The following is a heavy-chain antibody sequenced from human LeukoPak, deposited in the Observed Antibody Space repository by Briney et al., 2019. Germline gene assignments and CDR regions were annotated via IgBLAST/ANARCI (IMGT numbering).Heavy chain of an antibody. CDR3: ARAPRGFQWFVEY. J-gene: IGHJ4*02. CDR1: GFTFSSYA. CDR2: ISGSGGST. Sequence: PGGSLRLSCAASGFTFSSYAMSWVRQAPGKGLEWVSAISGSGGSTYYADSVKGRFTISRDSFTNTMYLQMNSLRAEDTAVYHCARAPRGFQWFVEYWGLGTLVTVSS. V-gene: IGHV3-23*01. D-gene: IGHD3-22*01.